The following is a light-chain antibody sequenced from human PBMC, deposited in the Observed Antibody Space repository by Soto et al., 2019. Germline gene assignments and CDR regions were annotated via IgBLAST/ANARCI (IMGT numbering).Light chain of an antibody. V-gene: IGKV1-17*01. Sequence: DIQMTQSPSSLSASVGDRVTITCRASQGIRNDLTWYQQKPGKAPKRLIYGAASLQSGVPSRFRGSGSATEFTLTISSLQPEDFTTYYCLQHHSYPFTFGPGTKVDFK. J-gene: IGKJ3*01. CDR3: LQHHSYPFT. CDR1: QGIRND. CDR2: GAA.